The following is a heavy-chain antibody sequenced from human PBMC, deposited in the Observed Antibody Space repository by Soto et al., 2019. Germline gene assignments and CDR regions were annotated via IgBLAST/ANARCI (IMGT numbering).Heavy chain of an antibody. Sequence: SETLSLTCTVSGGSISSGGYYWSWIRQHPGKGLEWIGYIYYSGNAYYNPSLKSRVSMSVDTSKNQFNLKLTSVTAADTAVYYCARDQGFGGFGHFDSWGQGILVTVSS. V-gene: IGHV4-31*03. CDR1: GGSISSGGYY. J-gene: IGHJ4*02. CDR3: ARDQGFGGFGHFDS. CDR2: IYYSGNA. D-gene: IGHD3-10*01.